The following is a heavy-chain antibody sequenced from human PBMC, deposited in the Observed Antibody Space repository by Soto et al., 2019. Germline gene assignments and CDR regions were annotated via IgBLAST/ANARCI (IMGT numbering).Heavy chain of an antibody. CDR3: AREKENLYGDYEFY. V-gene: IGHV4-31*03. J-gene: IGHJ4*02. CDR1: GGSISSGGYY. D-gene: IGHD4-17*01. CDR2: IYYSGST. Sequence: SQTLSLTCTVSGGSISSGGYYWSWIRQHPGKGLEWIGYIYYSGSTYYNPSLKSRVTISVDTSKNQFSLKLSSVTAADTAVYYCAREKENLYGDYEFYWGQGTLVTVSS.